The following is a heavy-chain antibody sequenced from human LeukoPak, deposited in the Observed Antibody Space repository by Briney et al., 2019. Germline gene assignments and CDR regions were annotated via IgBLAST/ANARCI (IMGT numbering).Heavy chain of an antibody. CDR2: IKQDGSEK. CDR1: GFTFSSYW. CDR3: ATGAGCGY. D-gene: IGHD6-19*01. Sequence: GGSLRLSCVASGFTFSSYWMSWVRQAPGKGLEWVANIKQDGSEKYYVDSVRGRFTISRDNAKNSLYLQMNTLRDEDTAVYYCATGAGCGYWGQGTLVTVSS. J-gene: IGHJ4*02. V-gene: IGHV3-7*03.